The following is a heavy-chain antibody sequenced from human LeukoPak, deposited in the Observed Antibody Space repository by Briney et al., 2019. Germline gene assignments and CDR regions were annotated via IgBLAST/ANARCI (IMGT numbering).Heavy chain of an antibody. D-gene: IGHD6-25*01. CDR3: ARGGNTSDLYYGMDV. CDR1: GYTFSSYA. V-gene: IGHV1-69*13. Sequence: SVKVSCKASGYTFSSYALSWVRQAPGQGLEWMGRIIPIFGTANYAQKFQGRVTITADESTSTAYMELSSLRSEDTAIYYCARGGNTSDLYYGMDVWGQGTTVTVSS. CDR2: IIPIFGTA. J-gene: IGHJ6*02.